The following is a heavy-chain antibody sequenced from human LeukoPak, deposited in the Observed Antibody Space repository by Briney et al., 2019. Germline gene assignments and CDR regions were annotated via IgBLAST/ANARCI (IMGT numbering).Heavy chain of an antibody. CDR3: AKDNSGWYTGAFDI. J-gene: IGHJ3*02. CDR2: IICDARSS. CDR1: GFTYDDYA. V-gene: IGHV3-43*02. Sequence: PGGSLRLSCAGSGFTYDDYAMQGVRQAQGEGVEWVSIIICDARSSYYADSVKGRFTISTDNSKHSLCLQMNSLRTEDTALYYCAKDNSGWYTGAFDIWGQGTMVTVSS. D-gene: IGHD6-19*01.